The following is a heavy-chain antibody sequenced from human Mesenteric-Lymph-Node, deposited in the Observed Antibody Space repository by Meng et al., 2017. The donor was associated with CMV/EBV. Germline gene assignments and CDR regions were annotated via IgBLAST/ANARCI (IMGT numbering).Heavy chain of an antibody. Sequence: GESLKISCAASGFTFSSYGMHWVRQAPGKGLEWVAFIRYDGSNKYYADSVKGRLTISRDNSKNTLYLQMNSLRAEDTAVYYCAKQSSGEYTSISYYFDYWGQGTLVTVSS. CDR1: GFTFSSYG. CDR3: AKQSSGEYTSISYYFDY. D-gene: IGHD2/OR15-2a*01. V-gene: IGHV3-30*02. CDR2: IRYDGSNK. J-gene: IGHJ4*02.